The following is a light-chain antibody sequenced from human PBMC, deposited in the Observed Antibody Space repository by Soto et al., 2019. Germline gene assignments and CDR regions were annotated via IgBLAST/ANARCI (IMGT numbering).Light chain of an antibody. Sequence: QSVLTQPRSVSGSPGQSVTISCTGTSSDVGGYNYVSWYQQHPGKAPKLMIYDVSKRPSGVPGRFSGSKSGNTASLTISGLQDEDEADYYCCSYAGTYTLVFGGGTKLTVL. V-gene: IGLV2-11*01. CDR2: DVS. CDR3: CSYAGTYTLV. J-gene: IGLJ2*01. CDR1: SSDVGGYNY.